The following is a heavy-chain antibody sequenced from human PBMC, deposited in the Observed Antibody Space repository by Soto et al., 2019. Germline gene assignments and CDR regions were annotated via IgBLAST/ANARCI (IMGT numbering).Heavy chain of an antibody. V-gene: IGHV1-8*01. Sequence: ASVKVSCKASGYTFTHFDINWVRQATGQGLEWMGWMNPDSGNTGYAQNFQGRVTMTRDSSISTAYMELSSLRSDDTAVYYCARGGDYVAAQNLNWFDPWGQGTLVTVSS. CDR1: GYTFTHFD. CDR3: ARGGDYVAAQNLNWFDP. J-gene: IGHJ5*02. CDR2: MNPDSGNT. D-gene: IGHD6-6*01.